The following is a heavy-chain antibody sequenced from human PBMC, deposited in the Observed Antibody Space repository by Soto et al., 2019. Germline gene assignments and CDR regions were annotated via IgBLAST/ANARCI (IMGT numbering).Heavy chain of an antibody. CDR3: AKHIVVVPAATGLDY. Sequence: PGGSLRLSCAASGFTFSSYAMHWVRQAPGKGLEWVAVISYDGSNKYYADSVKGRFTISRDNSKNTLYLQMNSLRAEDTAVYYCAKHIVVVPAATGLDYWGQGTLVTVSS. J-gene: IGHJ4*02. D-gene: IGHD2-2*01. V-gene: IGHV3-30-3*02. CDR2: ISYDGSNK. CDR1: GFTFSSYA.